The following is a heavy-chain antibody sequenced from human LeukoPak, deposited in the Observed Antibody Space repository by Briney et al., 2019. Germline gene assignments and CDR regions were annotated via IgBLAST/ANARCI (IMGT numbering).Heavy chain of an antibody. J-gene: IGHJ3*02. CDR2: ISYSGST. CDR1: GGSISRSDYY. CDR3: ARLRGSYGGDAFDI. D-gene: IGHD1-26*01. V-gene: IGHV4-39*01. Sequence: SETLSLTCTVSGGSISRSDYYWGWIRQPPGKGLEWIGTISYSGSTFSNPSLRSRVTISVDTSKNQFSLKLSSVTAADTAVYYCARLRGSYGGDAFDIWGQGTMVTVSS.